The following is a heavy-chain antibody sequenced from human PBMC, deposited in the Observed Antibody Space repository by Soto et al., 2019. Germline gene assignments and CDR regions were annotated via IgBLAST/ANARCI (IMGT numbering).Heavy chain of an antibody. J-gene: IGHJ4*02. V-gene: IGHV4-30-4*01. D-gene: IGHD3-16*01. CDR2: IYYSGNT. CDR3: AREGGESSDGLYYFDS. CDR1: GGSTSSDNY. Sequence: SETLSLTSPVSGGSTSSDNYWSWIRQPPGKGLEWIGHIYYSGNTDYNPSLKSRLAISIDTSKNQFSLKLSSVTAADTAVYFCAREGGESSDGLYYFDSWGQGSLVTVSS.